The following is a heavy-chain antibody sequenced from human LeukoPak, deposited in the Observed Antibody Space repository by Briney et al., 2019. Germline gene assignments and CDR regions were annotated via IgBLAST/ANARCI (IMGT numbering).Heavy chain of an antibody. J-gene: IGHJ3*02. Sequence: SQTLSLTCTVSGGSISSGGYYWSWIRQPPGKGLEWIGYIYHSGSTYYNPSFKSRVTISVDTSKKQFSLKLSSVTAADTAVYYCARDLAYRSTLRGTFDIWGQGTKVTVSS. CDR2: IYHSGST. V-gene: IGHV4-30-2*01. D-gene: IGHD2/OR15-2a*01. CDR1: GGSISSGGYY. CDR3: ARDLAYRSTLRGTFDI.